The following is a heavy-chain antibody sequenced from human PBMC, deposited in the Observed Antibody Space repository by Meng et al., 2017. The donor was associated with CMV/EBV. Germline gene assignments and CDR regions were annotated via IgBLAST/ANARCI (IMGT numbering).Heavy chain of an antibody. CDR3: ARGAHVDTAMVRYWFDP. CDR2: IWYDGSNK. D-gene: IGHD5-18*01. V-gene: IGHV3-33*01. Sequence: FGLGGCGMRWVGQATGEGLEWVAVIWYDGSNKYYAGSVKGRFTISRDNSKNTLYLQMNSLRAEDTAVYYCARGAHVDTAMVRYWFDPWGQGTLVTVSS. CDR1: FGLGGCG. J-gene: IGHJ5*02.